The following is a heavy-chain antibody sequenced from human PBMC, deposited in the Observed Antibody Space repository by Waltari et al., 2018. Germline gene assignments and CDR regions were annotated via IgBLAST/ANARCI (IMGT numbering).Heavy chain of an antibody. Sequence: QVQLVQSGAEVKKPGASVKVSCKASGYTFTGYYMHWVRQAPGQGLEWMGRINPNSGGTNYAQKFQGRVTMTRDTSISTAYMELSRLRSDDTAVYYCARGSAAINYYYYYMDVWGKGTTVTVSS. CDR2: INPNSGGT. J-gene: IGHJ6*03. D-gene: IGHD2-2*02. CDR3: ARGSAAINYYYYYMDV. V-gene: IGHV1-2*06. CDR1: GYTFTGYY.